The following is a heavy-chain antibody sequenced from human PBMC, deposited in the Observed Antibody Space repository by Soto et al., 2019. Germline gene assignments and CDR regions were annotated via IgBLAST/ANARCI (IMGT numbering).Heavy chain of an antibody. V-gene: IGHV4-38-2*01. CDR1: DYSISSGYY. CDR2: VYHSGST. CDR3: ARAHISSEGYYFDY. D-gene: IGHD6-6*01. J-gene: IGHJ4*02. Sequence: SETLSLTCGVSDYSISSGYYWGWIRQPPGKGLEWIGSVYHSGSTYYNPSLKSRVTISVDTSKNQFSLKLSSVTAADTAVYYCARAHISSEGYYFDYWGQGTLVTVSS.